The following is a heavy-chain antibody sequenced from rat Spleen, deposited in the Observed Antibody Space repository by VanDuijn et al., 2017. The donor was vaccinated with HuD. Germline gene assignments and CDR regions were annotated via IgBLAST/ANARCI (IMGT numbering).Heavy chain of an antibody. V-gene: IGHV5-31*01. D-gene: IGHD1-10*01. CDR2: ITNIAGRT. Sequence: EVQLVESGGGLVQPGRSLKLSCAASGFTFSNYGMTWIRQAPGKGLEWVASITNIAGRTHYPDSVKGRFTISRDNAKNIQYLQMDSLRSEDTATYYCATDRNKERFAYWGQGTLVTVSS. CDR1: GFTFSNYG. CDR3: ATDRNKERFAY. J-gene: IGHJ3*01.